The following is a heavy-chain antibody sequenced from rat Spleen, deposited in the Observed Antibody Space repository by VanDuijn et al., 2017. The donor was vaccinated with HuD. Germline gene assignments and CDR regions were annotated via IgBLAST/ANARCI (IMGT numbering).Heavy chain of an antibody. J-gene: IGHJ1*01. CDR3: ARAGYSTDYRNWYFDF. V-gene: IGHV3-1*01. CDR1: GYSITSNY. Sequence: EVQLQESGPGLVQPSQSLSLTCSVTGYSITSNYWGWIRKFPGNKMEWLGYINYGGYTGYNPSLKSRISITRDTSKNQFFLQLNSVTTEDTATYYCARAGYSTDYRNWYFDFWGPGPMVTVSS. D-gene: IGHD1-6*01. CDR2: INYGGYT.